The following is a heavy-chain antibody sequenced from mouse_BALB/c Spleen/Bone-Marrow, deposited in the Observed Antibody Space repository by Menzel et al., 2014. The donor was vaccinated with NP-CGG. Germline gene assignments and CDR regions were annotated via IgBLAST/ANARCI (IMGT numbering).Heavy chain of an antibody. J-gene: IGHJ3*01. CDR2: ISGGGSYT. V-gene: IGHV5-9-2*01. CDR1: GFTFSSYG. D-gene: IGHD2-4*01. Sequence: EVKLVESGGGLVKPGGSLKLSCAASGFTFSSYGMSWVRQTPEKRLEWVATISGGGSYTYYPDSVKGRFTISRDNAKNNLYLQMGSLRSEDTALYYCARLYYDYDGGAYWGQGTLVTVSA. CDR3: ARLYYDYDGGAY.